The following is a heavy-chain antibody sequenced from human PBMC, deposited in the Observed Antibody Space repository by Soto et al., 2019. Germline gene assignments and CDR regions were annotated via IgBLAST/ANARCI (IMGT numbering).Heavy chain of an antibody. V-gene: IGHV1-3*01. CDR2: INAGNGNT. CDR1: GYTFTSYA. Sequence: ASVKVSCKASGYTFTSYAMHWVRQAPGQRLEWMGWINAGNGNTKYSQKFQGSVTITRDTSASTAYMELSSLRSEDTAVYYCARDERRWLVHDYWGQGTLVTVSS. J-gene: IGHJ4*02. D-gene: IGHD6-19*01. CDR3: ARDERRWLVHDY.